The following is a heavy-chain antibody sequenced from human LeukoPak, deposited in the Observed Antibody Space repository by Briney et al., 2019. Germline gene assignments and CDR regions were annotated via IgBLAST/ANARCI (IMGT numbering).Heavy chain of an antibody. V-gene: IGHV1-18*01. D-gene: IGHD6-13*01. J-gene: IGHJ4*02. Sequence: GASVKVSCKASGYTFTSYDINWVRQATGQGLEWMGWISAYNGNTNYAQKLQGRVTMTTDTSTSTAYMELRSLRSDDTAVYYCASGYSSSWYLPFDYWGQGTLVTVSS. CDR1: GYTFTSYD. CDR2: ISAYNGNT. CDR3: ASGYSSSWYLPFDY.